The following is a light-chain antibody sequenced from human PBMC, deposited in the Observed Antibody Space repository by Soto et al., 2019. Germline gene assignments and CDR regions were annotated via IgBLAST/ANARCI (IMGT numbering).Light chain of an antibody. Sequence: QSALTQPASVSGSPGQSITISCTGTSSDVGRYIYVSWYQHHPGEAPKLMIYEVSNRPSGVSNRFSGSKSGNTASLTISGLQPEDEADYYCSSYTTTTTGVFGGGTKVTVL. V-gene: IGLV2-14*01. J-gene: IGLJ3*02. CDR2: EVS. CDR1: SSDVGRYIY. CDR3: SSYTTTTTGV.